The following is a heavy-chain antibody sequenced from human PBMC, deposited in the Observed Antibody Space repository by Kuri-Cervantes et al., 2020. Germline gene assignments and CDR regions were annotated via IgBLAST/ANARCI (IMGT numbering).Heavy chain of an antibody. V-gene: IGHV3-9*01. D-gene: IGHD1-26*01. Sequence: GGSLRLSCAASGFTFDDYAMHWVRQAPGKGLEWVSGISWNSGSIDYADSVKGRFTISGDNAKYSLYLQMNSLRAEDTAVYYCARDGSPRAFDIWGQGTMVTVSS. J-gene: IGHJ3*02. CDR1: GFTFDDYA. CDR3: ARDGSPRAFDI. CDR2: ISWNSGSI.